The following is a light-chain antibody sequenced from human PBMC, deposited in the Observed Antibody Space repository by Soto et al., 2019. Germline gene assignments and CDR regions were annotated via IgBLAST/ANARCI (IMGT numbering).Light chain of an antibody. J-gene: IGLJ3*02. CDR3: SSYAGRSTWV. CDR1: SSDCRNYDL. Sequence: QSALTQPASVSGSPGQSITISCTGSSSDCRNYDLVSWYQQHPGKVPKLMIYEGSKRPSGVSHRFSGSKSGNTASLTISGLQAEDEADYYCSSYAGRSTWVFGGGTKLTVL. V-gene: IGLV2-23*01. CDR2: EGS.